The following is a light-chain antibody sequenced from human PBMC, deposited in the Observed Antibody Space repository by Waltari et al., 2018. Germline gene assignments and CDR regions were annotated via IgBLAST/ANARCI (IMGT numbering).Light chain of an antibody. V-gene: IGKV3-20*01. J-gene: IGKJ1*01. CDR3: QQHGTLPAT. CDR2: RAS. CDR1: QAVCRSS. Sequence: CRARQAVCRSSVALSRRRPCQAPRLVLYRASRRATGSPDRFSGSGSGTDFSLTISRLEPEDFAVYYCQQHGTLPATFGQGTKVEIK.